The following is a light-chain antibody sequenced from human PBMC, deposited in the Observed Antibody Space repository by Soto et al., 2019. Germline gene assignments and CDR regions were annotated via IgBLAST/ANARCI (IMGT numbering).Light chain of an antibody. J-gene: IGLJ1*01. CDR2: EDD. CDR1: SNDVGFYTL. Sequence: QSVLIQPASVSGSPGQSITISCTGTSNDVGFYTLVSWYQQHPGKAPKLMIYEDDKRPSGVSNRFSGSKSGNTASLTISGLQAEDEADYYCYSYAGSRTLFVSATGTKVTVL. CDR3: YSYAGSRTLFV. V-gene: IGLV2-23*01.